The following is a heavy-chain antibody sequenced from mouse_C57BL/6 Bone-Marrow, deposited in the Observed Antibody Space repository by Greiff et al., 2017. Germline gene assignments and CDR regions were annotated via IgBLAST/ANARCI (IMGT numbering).Heavy chain of an antibody. CDR2: INPNNGGT. V-gene: IGHV1-18*01. J-gene: IGHJ3*01. CDR1: GYTFTDYN. CDR3: ARGYYRSFAY. D-gene: IGHD2-14*01. Sequence: VQLQQSGPELVKPGASVKIPCKASGYTFTDYNMDWVKQSPGKSLEWIGDINPNNGGTIYNQKFKGKATLTVDKSSSTAYMELRSLTSEDTAVYYCARGYYRSFAYWGQGTLVTVSA.